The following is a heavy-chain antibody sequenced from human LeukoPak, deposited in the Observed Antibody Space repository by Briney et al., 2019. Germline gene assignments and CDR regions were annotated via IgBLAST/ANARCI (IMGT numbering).Heavy chain of an antibody. CDR3: ARDKPRSGYYY. J-gene: IGHJ4*02. CDR2: ISTDGSFT. Sequence: GGSLRLSCAASGFTFSNYLMHWVRQTPGKGLVWISRISTDGSFTNYADSVKGRFTISRDNAKNSLYLQMNSLRAEDTAVYYCARDKPRSGYYYWGQGTLVTVSS. D-gene: IGHD3-22*01. V-gene: IGHV3-74*01. CDR1: GFTFSNYL.